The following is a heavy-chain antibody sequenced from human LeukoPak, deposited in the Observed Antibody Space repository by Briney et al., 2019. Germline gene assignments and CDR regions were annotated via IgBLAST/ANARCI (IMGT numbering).Heavy chain of an antibody. CDR3: AKVRVVFNWNYAYYFDY. Sequence: GGSLRLSCAASGFTFSSYAMHWVRQAPGKGLEWVAVISYDGSNKYYADSVKGRFTISRDNSKNTLYLQMNSLRAEDTAMYYCAKVRVVFNWNYAYYFDYWGQGTLVTVSS. J-gene: IGHJ4*02. CDR1: GFTFSSYA. D-gene: IGHD1-7*01. V-gene: IGHV3-30*04. CDR2: ISYDGSNK.